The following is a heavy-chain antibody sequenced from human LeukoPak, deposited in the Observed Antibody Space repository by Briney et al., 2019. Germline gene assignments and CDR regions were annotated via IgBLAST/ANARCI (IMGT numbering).Heavy chain of an antibody. CDR3: TKFDY. V-gene: IGHV3-7*03. J-gene: IGHJ4*02. CDR2: IKEDGSEK. CDR1: GFTFSRYW. Sequence: PGGSLRLSCAASGFTFSRYWMSWVRQAPGKGLEWVANIKEDGSEKYYVDSVNGRFTGSKDNAKNSLYLQMNSLRAEDTAVYYCTKFDYWGQGVLVTVSS.